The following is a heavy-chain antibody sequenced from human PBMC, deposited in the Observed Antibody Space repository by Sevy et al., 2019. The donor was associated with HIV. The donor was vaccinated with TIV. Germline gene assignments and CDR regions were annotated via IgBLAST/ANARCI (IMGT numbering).Heavy chain of an antibody. CDR1: GFTFSSYA. CDR3: ARDVGYRSGGSCRYYYYGMDV. Sequence: GGSLRLSCAASGFTFSSYAMHWVRQAPGKGLEWVAVISYDGSNKYYADSVKGRFTISRDNSKNTLYLQMNSLRAEDTAVYYCARDVGYRSGGSCRYYYYGMDVWGQGTTVTVSS. V-gene: IGHV3-30-3*01. CDR2: ISYDGSNK. D-gene: IGHD2-15*01. J-gene: IGHJ6*02.